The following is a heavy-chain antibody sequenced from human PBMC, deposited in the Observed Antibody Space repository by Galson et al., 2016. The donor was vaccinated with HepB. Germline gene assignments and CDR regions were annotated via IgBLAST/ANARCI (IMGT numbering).Heavy chain of an antibody. CDR3: ARNRSRFSSGYYTGARDVFAI. D-gene: IGHD3-3*01. Sequence: SLRLSCAASGFSISTYTMNWVRQAPGKGLEWISYISSGSAYVDYADSVKGRFTIFRENAKNSLYRQMNSLRAEDTAVYYCARNRSRFSSGYYTGARDVFAIWGQGTVVTVSS. J-gene: IGHJ3*02. CDR2: ISSGSAYV. CDR1: GFSISTYT. V-gene: IGHV3-21*01.